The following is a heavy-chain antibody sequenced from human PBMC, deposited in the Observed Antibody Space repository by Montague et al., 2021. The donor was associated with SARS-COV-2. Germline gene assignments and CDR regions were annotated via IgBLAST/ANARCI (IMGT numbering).Heavy chain of an antibody. CDR1: GDSISTDDY. CDR2: INHNSGT. D-gene: IGHD1-26*01. Sequence: SETLSLTCVVSGDSISTDDYRTCVRLPPGENLVEVGEINHNSGTTYKPSLKSRVSISVDKSWNQLSLMVTSVTAADTAIYYCARKGSGRSDLAYWGQGTLVTVSS. J-gene: IGHJ4*02. V-gene: IGHV4-4*02. CDR3: ARKGSGRSDLAY.